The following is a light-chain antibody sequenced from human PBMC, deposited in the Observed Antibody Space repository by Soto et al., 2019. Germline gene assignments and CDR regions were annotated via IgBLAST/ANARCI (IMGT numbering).Light chain of an antibody. V-gene: IGKV4-1*01. J-gene: IGKJ2*01. Sequence: DIVMTQSPDSLAVSLGERATINCRSSQSVLYSSNNKNYLTWYQQKPGQPPKLLIYWASTRESGVPDRSSGSGSGTDFTLTISSLQAEDAAVYYCQQYYSGYTFGQGTKLEIK. CDR3: QQYYSGYT. CDR2: WAS. CDR1: QSVLYSSNNKNY.